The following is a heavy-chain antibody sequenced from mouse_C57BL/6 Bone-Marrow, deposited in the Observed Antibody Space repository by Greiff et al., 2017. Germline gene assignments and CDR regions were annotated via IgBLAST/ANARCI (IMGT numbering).Heavy chain of an antibody. D-gene: IGHD1-1*01. V-gene: IGHV1-15*01. J-gene: IGHJ1*03. CDR1: GYTFTDYE. CDR2: IDPETGGT. CDR3: TRYYYGSRWYFDV. Sequence: QVQLKESGAELVRPGASVTLSCKASGYTFTDYEMHWVKQTPVHGLEWIGAIDPETGGTAYNQKFKGKAILTADKSSSTAYMELRSLTSEDSAVYYCTRYYYGSRWYFDVWGTGTTVTVSS.